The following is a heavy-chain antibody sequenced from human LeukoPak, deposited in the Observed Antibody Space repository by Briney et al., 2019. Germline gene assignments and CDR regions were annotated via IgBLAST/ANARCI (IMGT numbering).Heavy chain of an antibody. Sequence: GGSLRLSCAAPGFSFSSYARSWVCEAPGKGREWVSAISGSGGSTYYADSVKGRFTISRDNSKNTLYLQMNSLRAEDTAVYYCAKFYMVRGVMREIDYWGQGTLVTFSS. V-gene: IGHV3-23*01. J-gene: IGHJ4*02. CDR3: AKFYMVRGVMREIDY. D-gene: IGHD3-10*01. CDR1: GFSFSSYA. CDR2: ISGSGGST.